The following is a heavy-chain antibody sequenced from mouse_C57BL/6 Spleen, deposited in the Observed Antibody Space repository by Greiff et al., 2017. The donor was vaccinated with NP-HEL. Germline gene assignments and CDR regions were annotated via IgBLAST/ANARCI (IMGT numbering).Heavy chain of an antibody. D-gene: IGHD2-4*01. Sequence: EVQGVESGGGLVQSGRSLRLSCATSGFTFSDFYMEWVRQAPGKGLEWIAASRNKANDYTTEYSASVKGRFIVSRDTSQSILYLQMNALRAEDTAIYYCARDADDSDGGFAYWGQGTLVTVSA. J-gene: IGHJ3*01. CDR1: GFTFSDFY. V-gene: IGHV7-1*01. CDR3: ARDADDSDGGFAY. CDR2: SRNKANDYTT.